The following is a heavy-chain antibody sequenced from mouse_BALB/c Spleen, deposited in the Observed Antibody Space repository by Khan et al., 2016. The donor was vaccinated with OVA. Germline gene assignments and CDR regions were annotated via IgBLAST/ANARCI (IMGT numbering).Heavy chain of an antibody. V-gene: IGHV3-2*02. CDR1: GYSITSDYA. CDR2: ISYSGST. D-gene: IGHD2-3*01. CDR3: ARDGSRYSYAMDY. Sequence: EVQLQESGPGLVKPSQSLSLTCTVTGYSITSDYAWNWSRQFPGHKLEWMGYISYSGSTNYNPSLKSRISITRDTSKNQFFLQLNSVTTENTATYYCARDGSRYSYAMDYWGQGTSVTVSS. J-gene: IGHJ4*01.